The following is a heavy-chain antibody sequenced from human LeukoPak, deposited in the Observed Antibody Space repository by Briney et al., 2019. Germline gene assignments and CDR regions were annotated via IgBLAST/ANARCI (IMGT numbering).Heavy chain of an antibody. V-gene: IGHV4-30-2*01. CDR1: GGSISSGGYS. CDR2: IYHSGST. D-gene: IGHD3-16*01. J-gene: IGHJ4*02. CDR3: ASSPWGALDSPYYFDY. Sequence: SQTLSLTCTVSGGSISSGGYSWSWIRQPPGKGLEWIGYIYHSGSTYYNPSLKSRVTISVDRSKNQFSLKLSSVTAADTAVYYCASSPWGALDSPYYFDYWGQGTLVTVSS.